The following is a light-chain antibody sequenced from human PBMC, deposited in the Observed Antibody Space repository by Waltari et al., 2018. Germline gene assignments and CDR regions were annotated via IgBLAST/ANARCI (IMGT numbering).Light chain of an antibody. V-gene: IGLV2-14*01. J-gene: IGLJ3*02. CDR3: SSYTASSTWV. Sequence: QSALTQPVSVSGSPGQSITISCIGTSSDIGDYNYVSWYQQHVGKAPKLMIYDVTKRPSGVSYRFSGSKSGNTASLTISGLQAEDEADYYCSSYTASSTWVFGGGTKLTVL. CDR2: DVT. CDR1: SSDIGDYNY.